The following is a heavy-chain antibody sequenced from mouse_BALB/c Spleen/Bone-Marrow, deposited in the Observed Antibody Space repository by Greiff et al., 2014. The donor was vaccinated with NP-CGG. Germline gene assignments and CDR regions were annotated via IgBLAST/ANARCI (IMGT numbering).Heavy chain of an antibody. CDR1: GYSLTSYW. V-gene: IGHV1S126*01. CDR2: IDPSDSET. Sequence: VKLQESGPQLVRPGASVKISCKASGYSLTSYWMHWVKQRPGQGLEWIGMIDPSDSETRLNQKFKDKATLTVDKSSSTAYMQLSSPTSEDSAVYYCAREGDYYGSSAYWGQGTLVTVSA. J-gene: IGHJ3*01. CDR3: AREGDYYGSSAY. D-gene: IGHD1-1*01.